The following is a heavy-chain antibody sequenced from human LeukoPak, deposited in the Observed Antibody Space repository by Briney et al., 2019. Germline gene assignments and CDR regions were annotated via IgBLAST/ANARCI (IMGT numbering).Heavy chain of an antibody. CDR1: GGTFSSYA. Sequence: SVKVSCKASGGTFSSYAISWVRQAPGQGLEWMGRIIPILGIANYAQKFQGRVTITADKSTSTAYMELSSLRSEDTAVYYCARDRELVNENYSGYVKYFDYWGQGTLVTVSS. J-gene: IGHJ4*02. V-gene: IGHV1-69*04. CDR2: IIPILGIA. CDR3: ARDRELVNENYSGYVKYFDY. D-gene: IGHD5-12*01.